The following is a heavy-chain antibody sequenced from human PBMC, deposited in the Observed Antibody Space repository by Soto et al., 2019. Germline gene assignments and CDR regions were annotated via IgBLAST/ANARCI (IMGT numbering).Heavy chain of an antibody. CDR3: ARGDSSRNWFDP. V-gene: IGHV4-34*01. Sequence: SETLSLTCTVYGGSFSGYYWSWIRQPPGKGLEWIGEINHSGSTNYNPSLKSRVTISVDTSKNQFSLKLSSVTAADTAVYYCARGDSSRNWFDPWGQGTLVTVSS. D-gene: IGHD6-13*01. J-gene: IGHJ5*02. CDR1: GGSFSGYY. CDR2: INHSGST.